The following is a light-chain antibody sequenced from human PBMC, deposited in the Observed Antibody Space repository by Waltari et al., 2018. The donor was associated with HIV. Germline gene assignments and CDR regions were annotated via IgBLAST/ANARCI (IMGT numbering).Light chain of an antibody. CDR2: LGS. CDR1: QSLLHSNGYNY. V-gene: IGKV2-28*01. CDR3: MQALLTPSIT. Sequence: DIVMTQSPLSLSVTPGEPASISCRSSQSLLHSNGYNYVHWYLQKPGQSPQVLIYLGSNRASGVPDRFSCSGSGTDFILKISRVEAEDVGVYYCMQALLTPSITFGQGTRLEIK. J-gene: IGKJ5*01.